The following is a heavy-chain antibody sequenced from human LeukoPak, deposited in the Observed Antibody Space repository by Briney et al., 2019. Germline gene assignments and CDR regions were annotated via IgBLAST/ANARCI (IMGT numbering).Heavy chain of an antibody. D-gene: IGHD6-19*01. CDR3: AGTGIAVA. Sequence: SETLSLTCTVSGGSLSKYYWSWIRQPPGKGLEWIGSIYYSGSTNYNPSLKSRVTISVDTSKNQFSLKLSSVTAADTAVYYCAGTGIAVAWGQGTLVTVSS. V-gene: IGHV4-59*12. CDR1: GGSLSKYY. J-gene: IGHJ4*02. CDR2: IYYSGST.